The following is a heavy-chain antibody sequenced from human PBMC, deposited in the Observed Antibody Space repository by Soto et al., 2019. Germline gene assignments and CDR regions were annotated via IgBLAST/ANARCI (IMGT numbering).Heavy chain of an antibody. CDR1: GFSFSSDS. D-gene: IGHD1-7*01. CDR3: ARDPPTGTTLDWVDS. Sequence: EVQLVESGGGLVKPGGSLRLSCAASGFSFSSDSMGWVRQAPGKGLEWVSSISSSGSFMNYADSVKGRFTISRDNAKNSLYLQMSSLKDEDTAVHYCARDPPTGTTLDWVDSWGQGTLVTVSS. J-gene: IGHJ5*01. CDR2: ISSSGSFM. V-gene: IGHV3-21*01.